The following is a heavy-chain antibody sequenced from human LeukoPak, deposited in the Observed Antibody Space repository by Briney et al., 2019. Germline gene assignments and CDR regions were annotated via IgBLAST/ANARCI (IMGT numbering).Heavy chain of an antibody. V-gene: IGHV4-39*07. CDR2: IYYSGST. Sequence: SETLSLTCTVSGGSISSSSYYWGWIRQPPGKGLEWIGSIYYSGSTYYHPSLKSRVTISVDTSKNQFSLKLSSVTAADTAVYYCARDHGGYYYGIDYWGQGTLVTVSS. J-gene: IGHJ4*02. CDR3: ARDHGGYYYGIDY. CDR1: GGSISSSSYY. D-gene: IGHD3-22*01.